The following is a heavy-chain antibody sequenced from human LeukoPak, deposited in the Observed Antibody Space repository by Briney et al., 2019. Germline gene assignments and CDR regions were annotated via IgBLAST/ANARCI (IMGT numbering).Heavy chain of an antibody. CDR2: ISYDGSNK. V-gene: IGHV3-30*18. D-gene: IGHD3-22*01. CDR1: GFTFSSYG. CDR3: AKDDSWAGDRYFDY. Sequence: PGRSLRLPCAASGFTFSSYGMHWVRQAPGKGLEWVAVISYDGSNKYYADSVKGRFTISRDNSKNTLYLQMNSLRAEDTAVYYCAKDDSWAGDRYFDYWGQGTLVTVSS. J-gene: IGHJ4*02.